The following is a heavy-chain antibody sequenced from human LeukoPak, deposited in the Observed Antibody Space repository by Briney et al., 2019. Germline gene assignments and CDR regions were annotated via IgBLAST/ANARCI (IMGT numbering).Heavy chain of an antibody. Sequence: SVKVSCKASGGTFSNYAISWVRQAPGQGLEWMGRIIPMFGTTNYAQNFQGRVTITTDESTSTAYMEVSSLRIEDTAVYYCASVTVTTWAPDGHMDVWGKGTTVTVSS. V-gene: IGHV1-69*05. CDR2: IIPMFGTT. CDR3: ASVTVTTWAPDGHMDV. D-gene: IGHD4-11*01. CDR1: GGTFSNYA. J-gene: IGHJ6*03.